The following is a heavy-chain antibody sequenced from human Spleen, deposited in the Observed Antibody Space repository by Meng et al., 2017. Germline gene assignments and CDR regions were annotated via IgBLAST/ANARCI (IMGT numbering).Heavy chain of an antibody. CDR1: GYIFTSYA. J-gene: IGHJ4*02. Sequence: ASVKVSCKASGYIFTSYAMHWVRQAPGQGLEWMGWINTNTGNPTYAQGFTGRFVFSLDTSVSSAYLQISSLKAEDTAVYYCARDGRHYDILTGFYRGSLDYWGQGTLVTVSS. CDR2: INTNTGNP. V-gene: IGHV7-4-1*02. D-gene: IGHD3-9*01. CDR3: ARDGRHYDILTGFYRGSLDY.